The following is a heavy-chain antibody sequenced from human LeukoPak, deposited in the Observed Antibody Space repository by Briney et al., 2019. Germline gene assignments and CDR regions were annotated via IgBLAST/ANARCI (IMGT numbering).Heavy chain of an antibody. CDR1: GGSITTTNW. CDR3: AREGGFYRPLDY. Sequence: SETLSLTCGVSGGSITTTNWWTWVRQPPGKGLEWIGEVHLDGRTNYNPSLGSRLTISVDLSEDHISLRLTSVTAADTAVYYCAREGGFYRPLDYSGQGTLVTVSS. J-gene: IGHJ4*02. D-gene: IGHD3-3*01. CDR2: VHLDGRT. V-gene: IGHV4-4*02.